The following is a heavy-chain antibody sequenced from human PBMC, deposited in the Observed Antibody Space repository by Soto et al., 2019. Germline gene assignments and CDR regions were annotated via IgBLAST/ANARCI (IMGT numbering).Heavy chain of an antibody. J-gene: IGHJ3*02. CDR2: IRSKAYGGTT. Sequence: GGSLRLSCTASGFTFGDYAMSWFRQAPGKGLEWVGFIRSKAYGGTTEYAASVKGRFTISRDDSKSIAYLQMNSLKTEDTAVYYCTREEGVGGAAKAEHAFDIWGQGTMVTVSS. CDR3: TREEGVGGAAKAEHAFDI. CDR1: GFTFGDYA. V-gene: IGHV3-49*03. D-gene: IGHD1-26*01.